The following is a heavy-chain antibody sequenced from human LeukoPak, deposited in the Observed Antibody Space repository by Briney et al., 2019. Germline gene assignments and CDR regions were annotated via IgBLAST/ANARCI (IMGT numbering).Heavy chain of an antibody. Sequence: GGPLRLSCAASGFTVSSNYMSWVRQAPGKGLEWVSVIYSGGSTYYADSVKGRFTISRDNSKNTLYLQMNSLRAEDTAVYYCARIRGSHYYYYYMDVWGKGTTVTVSS. J-gene: IGHJ6*03. V-gene: IGHV3-53*01. CDR1: GFTVSSNY. D-gene: IGHD1-26*01. CDR3: ARIRGSHYYYYYMDV. CDR2: IYSGGST.